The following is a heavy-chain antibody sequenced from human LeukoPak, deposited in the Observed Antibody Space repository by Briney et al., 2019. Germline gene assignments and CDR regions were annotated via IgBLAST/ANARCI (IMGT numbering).Heavy chain of an antibody. Sequence: GGSLRLSCAASGFTFSSYWMHWVRQAPGKGLVWVSRINTDGSSTSYADSVKGRFTISRDNAKNTLYLQMNSLRAEDTAVYYCARDGGYCSSTSCHGAFDIWGQGTMVTVSS. CDR1: GFTFSSYW. CDR2: INTDGSST. J-gene: IGHJ3*02. CDR3: ARDGGYCSSTSCHGAFDI. D-gene: IGHD2-2*01. V-gene: IGHV3-74*01.